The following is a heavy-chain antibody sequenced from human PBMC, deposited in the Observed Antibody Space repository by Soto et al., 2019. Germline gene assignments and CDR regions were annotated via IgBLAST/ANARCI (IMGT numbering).Heavy chain of an antibody. V-gene: IGHV3-30*18. CDR1: GFAFGIHG. Sequence: QVQLVESGGGVVHPGTSLRLSCAASGFAFGIHGMHWVRQAPGKGPEWVAVISHDGSKKYYAESVKGRFTVSRDNSRDTLDLQMDSLRVEDTAVYYCAKDQVPYFDSWSGKNWFDPWGQGTRVTVSS. CDR2: ISHDGSKK. D-gene: IGHD3-3*01. CDR3: AKDQVPYFDSWSGKNWFDP. J-gene: IGHJ5*02.